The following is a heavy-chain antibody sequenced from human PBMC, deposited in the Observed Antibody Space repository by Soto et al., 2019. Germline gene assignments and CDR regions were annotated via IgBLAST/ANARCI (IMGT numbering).Heavy chain of an antibody. V-gene: IGHV3-53*02. J-gene: IGHJ6*02. CDR2: IYSGGST. CDR1: GFTVSSNY. CDR3: ARGVYYYYGMDV. Sequence: EVQLVETGGGLIQPGGSLRLSCAASGFTVSSNYMSWVRQAPGKGLEWVSVIYSGGSTYYADSVKGRFTISRDNSKNTLYLQMNSLRADGTAVYYCARGVYYYYGMDVWGQGTTVTVSS.